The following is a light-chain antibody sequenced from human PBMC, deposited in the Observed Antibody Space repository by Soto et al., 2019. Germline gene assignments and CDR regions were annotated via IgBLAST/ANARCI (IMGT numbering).Light chain of an antibody. V-gene: IGKV3-15*01. Sequence: EIVMTQSPATLSVSPGERATLSCRASQSVSSNLAWYQQKPGQAPRLLIYGASTRATGIPSRFSGSGSGTEFTFTISSLQPGDLATYYCQHYSAFSVTFGQGTKWIS. CDR1: QSVSSN. CDR3: QHYSAFSVT. CDR2: GAS. J-gene: IGKJ1*01.